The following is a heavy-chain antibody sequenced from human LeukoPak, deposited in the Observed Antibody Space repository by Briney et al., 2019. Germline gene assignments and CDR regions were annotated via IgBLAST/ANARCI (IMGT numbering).Heavy chain of an antibody. D-gene: IGHD3-10*01. CDR2: IYNSGRS. CDR1: GDSISSTSYF. V-gene: IGHV4-39*07. J-gene: IGHJ5*02. Sequence: SEILSLTCTVSGDSISSTSYFWGWIRQPPGKGLEWIGSIYNSGRSHYNPSLKGRVTISVDTSKNQFSLKLSSVTAADTAMYFCSREQIRGSGSYYYNLFDPWGQGALVTVSS. CDR3: SREQIRGSGSYYYNLFDP.